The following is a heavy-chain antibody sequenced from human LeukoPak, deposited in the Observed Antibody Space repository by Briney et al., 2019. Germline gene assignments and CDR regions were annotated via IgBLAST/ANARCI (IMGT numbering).Heavy chain of an antibody. Sequence: ASVKVSCKASGYTFTSYGINWVRQATGQGLEWMGWMNPNSGNTGYAQKFQDRVTMTRNTSIGTAYMELSSLGSEDTAMYYCARGFRSDSSGRKFDCWGQGTLVTVSS. CDR2: MNPNSGNT. V-gene: IGHV1-8*01. J-gene: IGHJ4*02. CDR1: GYTFTSYG. CDR3: ARGFRSDSSGRKFDC. D-gene: IGHD3-22*01.